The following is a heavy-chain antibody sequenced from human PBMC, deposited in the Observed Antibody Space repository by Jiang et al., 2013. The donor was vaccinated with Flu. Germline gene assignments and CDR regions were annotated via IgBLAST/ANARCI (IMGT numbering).Heavy chain of an antibody. Sequence: SGAEVKKPGSSVKVSCKASGGTFSSYAISWVRQAPGQGLEWMGGIIPILGIANYAQKFQGRVTITADKSTSTAYMELSSLRSEDTAVYYCARHDFGGYDFQHWGQGTLVTVSS. J-gene: IGHJ1*01. D-gene: IGHD2-21*01. CDR1: GGTFSSYA. CDR2: IIPILGIA. CDR3: ARHDFGGYDFQH. V-gene: IGHV1-69*04.